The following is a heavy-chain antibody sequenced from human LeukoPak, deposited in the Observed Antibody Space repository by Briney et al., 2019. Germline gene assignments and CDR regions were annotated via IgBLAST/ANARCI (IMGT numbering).Heavy chain of an antibody. CDR3: ARGSPRYGRERKWFDP. CDR2: IYYSGST. D-gene: IGHD1-1*01. CDR1: GGSISSSSYY. V-gene: IGHV4-39*01. J-gene: IGHJ5*02. Sequence: PSETLSLTCTVSGGSISSSSYYWGWIRQPPGKGLEWIGSIYYSGSTYYNPPLKSRVTISADTSKNQFSLKLSSVTAADTAVYYCARGSPRYGRERKWFDPWGQGTQVTVSS.